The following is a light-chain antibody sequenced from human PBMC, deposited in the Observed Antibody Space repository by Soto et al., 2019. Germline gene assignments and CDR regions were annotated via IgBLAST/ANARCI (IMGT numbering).Light chain of an antibody. CDR2: FAS. J-gene: IGKJ4*01. Sequence: EIVMTQSPATLSVSPGERATLSCRASQSLNKNLAWYQQKPGQAPRLLIYFASTRATGIPARFSGSGSGTDFSLTISSLQSEDFAVYYCQQYSAWPLTFGGGTKVETK. CDR1: QSLNKN. CDR3: QQYSAWPLT. V-gene: IGKV3-15*01.